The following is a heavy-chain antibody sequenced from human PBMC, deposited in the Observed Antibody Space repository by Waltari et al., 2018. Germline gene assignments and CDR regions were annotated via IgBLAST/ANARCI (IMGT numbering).Heavy chain of an antibody. CDR3: ARAPIAVAGNFDY. V-gene: IGHV1-2*06. D-gene: IGHD6-19*01. Sequence: QVQLVQSGAEVKKPGASVKVSCKASGYTFTGYYMHWVRQAPGQGLEWMGRINPNSGGTNYAQKCQGRVTMTRDTSISTAYMELSRLRSDDTAVYYCARAPIAVAGNFDYWGQGTLVTVSS. CDR1: GYTFTGYY. J-gene: IGHJ4*02. CDR2: INPNSGGT.